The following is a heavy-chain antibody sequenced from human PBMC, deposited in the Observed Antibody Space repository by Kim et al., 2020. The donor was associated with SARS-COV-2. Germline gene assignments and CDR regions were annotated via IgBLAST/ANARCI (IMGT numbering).Heavy chain of an antibody. V-gene: IGHV4-59*08. CDR2: IHYRGST. D-gene: IGHD3-10*02. CDR3: ARDIPMWGGFDF. Sequence: SETLSLICSVSGSSISSYYWSWIRQPPGGGLEWIGSIHYRGSTSYNPSLESRVTVSEDTSKNQFSLRLTSVTAADPAVYYCARDIPMWGGFDFWGQG. CDR1: GSSISSYY. J-gene: IGHJ5*01.